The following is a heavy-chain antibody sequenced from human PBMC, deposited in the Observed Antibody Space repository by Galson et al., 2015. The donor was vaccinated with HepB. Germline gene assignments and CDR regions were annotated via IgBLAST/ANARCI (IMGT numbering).Heavy chain of an antibody. CDR1: GFTFSSYS. V-gene: IGHV3-23*01. CDR3: AKGRNPSPYAGCQY. D-gene: IGHD2-2*01. J-gene: IGHJ1*01. Sequence: SLRLSCAASGFTFSSYSMTWVRQAPGKGLEWVSVISGSDDRTFCADTVKGRFTISRDNSKNTVYLQMNSLRADDTAVYYCAKGRNPSPYAGCQYWGQGTLVTVSS. CDR2: ISGSDDRT.